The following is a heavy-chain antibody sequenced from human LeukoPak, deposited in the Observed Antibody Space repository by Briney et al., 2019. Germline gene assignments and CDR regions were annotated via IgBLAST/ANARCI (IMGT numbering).Heavy chain of an antibody. CDR3: ARGGRWQLAPPDAFDI. CDR1: GGSISSFY. V-gene: IGHV4-59*12. J-gene: IGHJ3*02. Sequence: SETLSLTCTVSGGSISSFYWSWIRQPPGKGLEWIGYIYYSGSTEYNPSLKSRVTISVDTSKNQFSLKLSSVTAADTAVYYCARGGRWQLAPPDAFDIWGQGTMVTVSS. CDR2: IYYSGST. D-gene: IGHD6-6*01.